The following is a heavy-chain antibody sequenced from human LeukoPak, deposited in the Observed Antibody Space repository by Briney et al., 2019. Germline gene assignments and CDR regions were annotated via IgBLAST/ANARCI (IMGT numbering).Heavy chain of an antibody. D-gene: IGHD5-18*01. J-gene: IGHJ3*02. CDR3: ARTLVDGYSYDAFDI. CDR1: GFTFSSFW. Sequence: PGGSLRLSCAASGFTFSSFWMSWVRQAPGKGLEWVANIKEDGSEKYYVDSVKGRFTISRDNAKNSLYLQMNSLRPEDTAVYYCARTLVDGYSYDAFDIWGQGTMVTVSS. CDR2: IKEDGSEK. V-gene: IGHV3-7*01.